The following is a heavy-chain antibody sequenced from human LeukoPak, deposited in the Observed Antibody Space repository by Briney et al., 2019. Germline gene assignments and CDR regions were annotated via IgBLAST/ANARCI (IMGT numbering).Heavy chain of an antibody. CDR1: GGTFSSYA. J-gene: IGHJ5*02. D-gene: IGHD6-13*01. CDR3: ESARSSSSPRRYNWFDP. CDR2: IIPIFGTA. V-gene: IGHV1-69*05. Sequence: SVKVSCKASGGTFSSYAISWVRQAPGQGLEWMGGIIPIFGTANYAQKFQGRVTITTDESTSTAYMELSSLRSEDTAVYYCESARSSSSPRRYNWFDPWGQGTLVTVSS.